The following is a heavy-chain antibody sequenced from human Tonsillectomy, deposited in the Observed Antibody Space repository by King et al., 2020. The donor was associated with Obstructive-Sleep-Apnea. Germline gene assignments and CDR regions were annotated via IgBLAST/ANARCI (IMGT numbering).Heavy chain of an antibody. V-gene: IGHV4-31*03. CDR1: GGSISSGGYY. CDR2: IYYSGST. Sequence: QLQESGPGLVKPSQTLSLTCTVSGGSISSGGYYWSWIRQHPGKGLEWIGYIYYSGSTYYIPSLKSRVTISVDTSKNQFSLKLSSVTAADTAVYYCARVQCSSTSCYVVWFDPWGQGTLVTVSS. D-gene: IGHD2-2*01. J-gene: IGHJ5*02. CDR3: ARVQCSSTSCYVVWFDP.